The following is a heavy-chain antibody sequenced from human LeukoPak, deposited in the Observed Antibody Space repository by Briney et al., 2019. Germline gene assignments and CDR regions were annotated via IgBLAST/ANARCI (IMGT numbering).Heavy chain of an antibody. Sequence: EASVKVSCKASGGPFINYAISWVRQAPGQGLEWMGGIIPIFDTADYAQNFQGRLTITADESTSTAYMELSSLRAEDTAMYYCARDLLGSPTGYSSGAWDYWGQGTLVTVSS. J-gene: IGHJ4*02. V-gene: IGHV1-69*13. CDR2: IIPIFDTA. CDR1: GGPFINYA. D-gene: IGHD3-9*01. CDR3: ARDLLGSPTGYSSGAWDY.